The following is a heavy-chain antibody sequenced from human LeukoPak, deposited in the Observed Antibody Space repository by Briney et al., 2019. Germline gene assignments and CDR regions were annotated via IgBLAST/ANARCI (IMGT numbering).Heavy chain of an antibody. Sequence: SVKVSCKDSGYTFTSYDINWVRQATGQGLEWMGWMNPNSGNTGYAQKFQGRVTMTRNTSVSTAYMELSSLRSEDTAVYYCARRPKGAVAGRNWFDPWGQGTLVTVSS. J-gene: IGHJ5*02. CDR2: MNPNSGNT. V-gene: IGHV1-8*01. D-gene: IGHD6-19*01. CDR1: GYTFTSYD. CDR3: ARRPKGAVAGRNWFDP.